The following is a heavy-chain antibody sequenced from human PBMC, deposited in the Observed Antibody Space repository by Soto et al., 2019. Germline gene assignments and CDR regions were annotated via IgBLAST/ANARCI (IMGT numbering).Heavy chain of an antibody. Sequence: GGSLRLSCAASGFTFSSYAMSWVRQAPGKGLEWVSTISGSGVTTYYADSVKGRFTISRDNSKNTVHLQMNSLRAEDTAVYYCAKVRLWPSGFDPWGQGTLVTVSS. D-gene: IGHD3-10*01. CDR2: ISGSGVTT. CDR1: GFTFSSYA. J-gene: IGHJ5*02. V-gene: IGHV3-23*01. CDR3: AKVRLWPSGFDP.